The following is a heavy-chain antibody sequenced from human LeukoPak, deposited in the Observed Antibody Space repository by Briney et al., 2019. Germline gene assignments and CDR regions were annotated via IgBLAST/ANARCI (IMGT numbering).Heavy chain of an antibody. V-gene: IGHV4-34*01. J-gene: IGHJ6*02. CDR2: INHSGST. CDR1: GGSFSGYY. Sequence: SETLSLTCAVYGGSFSGYYWSRIRQPPGKGLEWIGEINHSGSTNYNPSLKSRVTISVDTSKNQFSLKLSSVTAADTAVYYCARVILDIVVVPAAAATMDVWGQGTTVTVSS. D-gene: IGHD2-2*03. CDR3: ARVILDIVVVPAAAATMDV.